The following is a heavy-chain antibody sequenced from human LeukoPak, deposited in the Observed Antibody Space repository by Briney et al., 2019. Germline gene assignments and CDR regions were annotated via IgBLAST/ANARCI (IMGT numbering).Heavy chain of an antibody. J-gene: IGHJ4*02. V-gene: IGHV3-33*08. CDR1: GFTFSSYG. Sequence: GGSLRLSCAASGFTFSSYGMHLVRQAPGKGLELVAVIWYDGSNKYYADSVKGRFTISRDNSKITLYLQMHGLRAEDTAVYYCARDAYYYGSGSYYKGGPFDYWGQGTLVTVSS. CDR2: IWYDGSNK. CDR3: ARDAYYYGSGSYYKGGPFDY. D-gene: IGHD3-10*01.